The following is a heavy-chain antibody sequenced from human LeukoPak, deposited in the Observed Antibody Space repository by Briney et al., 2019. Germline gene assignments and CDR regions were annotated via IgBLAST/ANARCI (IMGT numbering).Heavy chain of an antibody. CDR1: GSTFSNYW. CDR3: VRDWDHFDFDS. J-gene: IGHJ5*01. CDR2: IKGDGSHT. V-gene: IGHV3-74*01. Sequence: GGSLRLSCTASGSTFSNYWMHWVRRAPGKGLVWVSRIKGDGSHTIYADSVKGRFTISRDNAKNTLYLQMKSLRAEDTAVYYCVRDWDHFDFDSWGLGTLVTVSS. D-gene: IGHD3-9*01.